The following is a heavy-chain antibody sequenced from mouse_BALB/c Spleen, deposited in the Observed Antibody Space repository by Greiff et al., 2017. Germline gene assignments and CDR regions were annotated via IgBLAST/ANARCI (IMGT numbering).Heavy chain of an antibody. CDR3: ARGDYEGFAY. V-gene: IGHV3-6*02. D-gene: IGHD2-4*01. J-gene: IGHJ3*01. Sequence: EVHLVESGPGLVKPSQSLSLTCSVTGYSITSGYYWNWIRQFPGNKLEWMGYISYDGSNNYNPSLKNRISITRDTSKNQFFLKLNSVTTEDTATYYCARGDYEGFAYWGQGTLVTVSA. CDR1: GYSITSGYY. CDR2: ISYDGSN.